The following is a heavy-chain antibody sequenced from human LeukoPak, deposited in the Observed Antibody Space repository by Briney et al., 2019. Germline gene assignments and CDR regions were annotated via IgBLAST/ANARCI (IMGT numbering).Heavy chain of an antibody. Sequence: GGSLRLSCAASGFTFNYYGFHWVRQAPGKGLVWVSRIKSDGSTRNYADSVKGRVTISRDNAKNTLYLQMNSLRPEDTAIYFCASSVVAALDYWGQGILVTVSS. V-gene: IGHV3-74*01. CDR1: GFTFNYYG. CDR3: ASSVVAALDY. CDR2: IKSDGSTR. D-gene: IGHD2-15*01. J-gene: IGHJ4*02.